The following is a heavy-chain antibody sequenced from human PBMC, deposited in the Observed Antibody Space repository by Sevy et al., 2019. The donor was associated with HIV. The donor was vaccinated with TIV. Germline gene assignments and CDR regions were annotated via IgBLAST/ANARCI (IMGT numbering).Heavy chain of an antibody. J-gene: IGHJ3*02. Sequence: ASVKVSCKASGYTFTGYYMHWVRQAPGQGLEWMGRINPNSGGTNYAQKFQGRVTMTRDTSISTAYMELSRLRSDDMAVYYCARVSVTMVRGVIISGSSDAFDIWGQGTMVTVSS. CDR3: ARVSVTMVRGVIISGSSDAFDI. D-gene: IGHD3-10*01. CDR1: GYTFTGYY. V-gene: IGHV1-2*06. CDR2: INPNSGGT.